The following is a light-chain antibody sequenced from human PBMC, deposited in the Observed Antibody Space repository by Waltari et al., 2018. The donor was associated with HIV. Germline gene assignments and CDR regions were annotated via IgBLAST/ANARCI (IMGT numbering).Light chain of an antibody. V-gene: IGLV2-23*02. CDR3: CSYAGSSTYV. J-gene: IGLJ1*01. CDR1: GWMFGSFNF. CDR2: EVS. Sequence: ALPHPPPALGSLDRPTPSPAPGPGWMFGSFNFFPWYQQHPGKAPKLMIYEVSKRPSGVSNRFSGSKSGNTASLTISGLQAEDEADYYCCSYAGSSTYVFGTGTKVTVL.